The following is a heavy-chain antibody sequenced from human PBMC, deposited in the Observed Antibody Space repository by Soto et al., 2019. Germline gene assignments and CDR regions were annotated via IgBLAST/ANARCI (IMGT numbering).Heavy chain of an antibody. Sequence: GGSLRLSCAASGFTFSGYSMNWVRQAPGKGLEWVASISTRSDIYYADSVKGRLTISRDNAKNSVSLQMNSLRAEDTAVYYCAREETAWPLAYGLDVWGQGTTVTVSS. CDR2: ISTRSDI. CDR1: GFTFSGYS. D-gene: IGHD2-21*02. CDR3: AREETAWPLAYGLDV. J-gene: IGHJ6*02. V-gene: IGHV3-21*01.